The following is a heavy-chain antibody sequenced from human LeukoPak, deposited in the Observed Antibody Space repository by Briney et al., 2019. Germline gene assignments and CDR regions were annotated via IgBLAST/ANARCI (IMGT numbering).Heavy chain of an antibody. V-gene: IGHV1-2*02. D-gene: IGHD6-13*01. Sequence: ASVKVSCKASGYTFTGYYMHWVRQAPGQGLEWMGWINPNSGGTNYAQKFQGRVTMTRDTSISTAYMELSRLRSDDTAVYYCARDQGYSSSWYWSDIWGQGTMVTVSS. J-gene: IGHJ3*02. CDR2: INPNSGGT. CDR1: GYTFTGYY. CDR3: ARDQGYSSSWYWSDI.